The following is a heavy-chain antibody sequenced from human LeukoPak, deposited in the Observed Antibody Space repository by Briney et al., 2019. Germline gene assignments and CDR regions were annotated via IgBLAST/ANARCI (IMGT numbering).Heavy chain of an antibody. V-gene: IGHV4-39*01. D-gene: IGHD4-17*01. CDR2: IYYSGST. J-gene: IGHJ4*02. Sequence: PSETLSLTCLVSGGSISSSSNYWGWIRQPPGKGLEWIGSIYYSGSTYYNPSLKSRVTISVDTSKNQFSLKLSSVTAADTAVYYCARHDYGLFDYWGQGTLVTVSS. CDR3: ARHDYGLFDY. CDR1: GGSISSSSNY.